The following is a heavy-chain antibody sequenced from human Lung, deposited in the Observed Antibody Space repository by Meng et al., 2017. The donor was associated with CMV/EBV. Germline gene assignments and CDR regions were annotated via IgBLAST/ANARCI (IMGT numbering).Heavy chain of an antibody. CDR3: ARGTGYCSSTSCYPFDP. CDR1: VSSASYY. J-gene: IGHJ5*02. CDR2: VYYGGGT. D-gene: IGHD2-2*01. V-gene: IGHV4-61*01. Sequence: VSSASYYWSWIRQPPGKGLEWIAYVYYGGGTNYNPSLKSRVTISVDTSKNQFSLKLSSVTAADTVVYYCARGTGYCSSTSCYPFDPWGQGTLVTVSS.